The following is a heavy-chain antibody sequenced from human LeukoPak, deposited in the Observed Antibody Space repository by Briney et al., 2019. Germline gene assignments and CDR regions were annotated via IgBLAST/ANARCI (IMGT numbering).Heavy chain of an antibody. CDR1: GGSISSGGYY. V-gene: IGHV4-31*03. CDR2: IYYSGRN. J-gene: IGHJ4*02. CDR3: ARAVYDYIWGSYRFDY. D-gene: IGHD3-16*02. Sequence: SETLSLSCTVSGGSISSGGYYWSWIRQHPGKGLGWIGSIYYSGRNYYNPSLKSRVTFSVDTSKNQFSLKLSSVNAADTAVYYCARAVYDYIWGSYRFDYWGQGTLVTVSS.